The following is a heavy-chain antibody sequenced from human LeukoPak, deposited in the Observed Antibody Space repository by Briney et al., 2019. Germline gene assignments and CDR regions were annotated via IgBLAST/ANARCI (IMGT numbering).Heavy chain of an antibody. Sequence: SETLSLTCTVSGYSISSGYYWGWIRQPPGKGLEWIGSIYHSGSTYYNPSLKSRVTISVDTSKNQFSLKLSSVTAADTAVYYCARDRSLYGDYGFDAFDIWGQGTMVTVSS. CDR3: ARDRSLYGDYGFDAFDI. D-gene: IGHD4-17*01. J-gene: IGHJ3*02. CDR2: IYHSGST. CDR1: GYSISSGYY. V-gene: IGHV4-38-2*02.